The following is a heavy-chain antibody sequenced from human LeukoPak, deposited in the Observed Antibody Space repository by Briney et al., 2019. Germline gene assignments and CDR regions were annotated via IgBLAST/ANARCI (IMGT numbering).Heavy chain of an antibody. V-gene: IGHV3-30-3*01. CDR3: VKDRTGTYTLDY. Sequence: PVKSLRLSCAATGFTFSNYAIHWGRQAPGKGLEWVAFISDDGSRQHYADSVKGRFTISRDNSKITLNLQMNSLRAEDTAVYYCVKDRTGTYTLDYWGQGTLVTVSS. D-gene: IGHD4-17*01. CDR2: ISDDGSRQ. CDR1: GFTFSNYA. J-gene: IGHJ4*02.